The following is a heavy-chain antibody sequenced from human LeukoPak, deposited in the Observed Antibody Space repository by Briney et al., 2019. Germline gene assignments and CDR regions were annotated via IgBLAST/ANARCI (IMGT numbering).Heavy chain of an antibody. CDR2: IYYNRGT. Sequence: PSETLSLTCTVSSDSISNSAYHWGWIRQPPGRGLEWIGTIYYNRGTYYNPSLKSRVTISVDTSKNQFSLKLSSVTAADTAVYYCARLLVGDITTHSGDCWGQGTLVTVSS. J-gene: IGHJ4*02. V-gene: IGHV4-39*01. CDR1: SDSISNSAYH. CDR3: ARLLVGDITTHSGDC. D-gene: IGHD3-22*01.